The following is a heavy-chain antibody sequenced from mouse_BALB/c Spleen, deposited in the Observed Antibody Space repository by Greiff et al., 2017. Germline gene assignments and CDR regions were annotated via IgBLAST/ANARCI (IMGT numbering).Heavy chain of an antibody. J-gene: IGHJ4*01. CDR1: GYSITSDYA. V-gene: IGHV3-2*02. CDR2: ISYSGST. CDR3: VYYDAMDY. Sequence: ESGPGLVKPSQSLSLTCTVTGYSITSDYAWNWIRQFPGNKLEWMGYISYSGSTSYNPSLKSRISITRDTSKNQFFLQLNSVTTEDTATYYCVYYDAMDYWGQGTSVTVSS. D-gene: IGHD1-1*02.